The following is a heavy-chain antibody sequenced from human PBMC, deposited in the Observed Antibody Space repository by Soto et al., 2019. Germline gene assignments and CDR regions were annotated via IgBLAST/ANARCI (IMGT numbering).Heavy chain of an antibody. CDR3: ARAYYGSANWIDS. V-gene: IGHV4-59*01. CDR1: GGSISSYF. J-gene: IGHJ5*01. Sequence: PSETLSLTCTVSGGSISSYFWSWIRQPPGKGLEWIGYIFYTGSTNSNPSLKSRVTFYVDTSKNQFSLRLASVTAADTAVYYCARAYYGSANWIDSWGQGTLVTVSS. D-gene: IGHD3-10*01. CDR2: IFYTGST.